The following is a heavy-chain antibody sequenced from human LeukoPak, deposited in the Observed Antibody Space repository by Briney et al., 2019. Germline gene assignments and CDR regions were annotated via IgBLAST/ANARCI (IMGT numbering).Heavy chain of an antibody. CDR3: ARGPVIPAAIGCWFDP. CDR2: IYYSGST. CDR1: GGSISSSSYH. J-gene: IGHJ5*02. Sequence: SETLSLTCTVSGGSISSSSYHWGWIRQPPGKGLEWIGPIYYSGSTYYNPSLKRRVTISVDTSKNQFSLKLSSVSAADTAVYYCARGPVIPAAIGCWFDPWGQGTLVTVSS. V-gene: IGHV4-39*07. D-gene: IGHD2-2*01.